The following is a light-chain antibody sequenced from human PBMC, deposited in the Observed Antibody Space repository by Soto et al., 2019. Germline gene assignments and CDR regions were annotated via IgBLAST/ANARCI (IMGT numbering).Light chain of an antibody. CDR3: QQYDIWLRT. J-gene: IGKJ1*01. V-gene: IGKV3-15*01. Sequence: EIMMTQSPAPPSLSPGGKATPPLRPSQSISSNLAWYQQKPGQAPRLLIYGGSTRATGIPARFSGSGSGTEFTLTISSLQSEDFAVYYCQQYDIWLRTFGQGTKV. CDR1: QSISSN. CDR2: GGS.